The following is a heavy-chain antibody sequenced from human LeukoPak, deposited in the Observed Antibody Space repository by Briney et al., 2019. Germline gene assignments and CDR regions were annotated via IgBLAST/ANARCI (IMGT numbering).Heavy chain of an antibody. CDR3: AKDIGRLGELSPHFDY. D-gene: IGHD3-16*02. Sequence: GGSLRLSCAASGFIFDDYAMHWVRQAPGKGLEWVSGISWNSGSIGYADSVKGRFTISRDNAKNSLYLQMNSLRAEDMALYYCAKDIGRLGELSPHFDYWGQGTLVTVSS. CDR2: ISWNSGSI. J-gene: IGHJ4*02. V-gene: IGHV3-9*03. CDR1: GFIFDDYA.